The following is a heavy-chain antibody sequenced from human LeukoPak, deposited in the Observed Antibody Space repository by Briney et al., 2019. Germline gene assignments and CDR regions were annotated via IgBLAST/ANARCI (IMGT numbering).Heavy chain of an antibody. CDR1: GYTFTGYY. V-gene: IGHV1-2*02. CDR2: INPNSGGT. J-gene: IGHJ3*01. D-gene: IGHD3-10*01. CDR3: ARWGIGDLRNTFDL. Sequence: ASVKVSCKASGYTFTGYYMHWVRQAPGQGLEWMGWINPNSGGTDYAQKFQGRVTMTRDTSISTAYMELSRLRADDTAVYYCARWGIGDLRNTFDLWGHGTMVTVSS.